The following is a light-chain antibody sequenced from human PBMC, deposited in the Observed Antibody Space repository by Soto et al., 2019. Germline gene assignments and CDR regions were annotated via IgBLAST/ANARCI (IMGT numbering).Light chain of an antibody. CDR3: MQASQFPFT. V-gene: IGKV2-24*01. J-gene: IGKJ3*01. Sequence: DIVMTQTPLSSPVTLGQPASISCRSSQSLVHSDGSTYLSWLHQRPGQPPRILIYKTSIRFSGVPDRFSGSVAGTDFTLSISRVEAEDVWIYYCMQASQFPFTFGPGTTVDIK. CDR2: KTS. CDR1: QSLVHSDGSTY.